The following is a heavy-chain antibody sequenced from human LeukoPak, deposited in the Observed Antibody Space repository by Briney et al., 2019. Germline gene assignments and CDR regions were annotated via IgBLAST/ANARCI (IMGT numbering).Heavy chain of an antibody. J-gene: IGHJ5*02. CDR1: GGSISSYY. CDR3: ARAYYSTSWFPH. Sequence: SETLSLTCTVSGGSISSYYWSRIRQPPGKGLEWIGYIYYSGSTNYNPSLKSRVTISVDTSKNQFSLELRSVTAADTAVYYCARAYYSTSWFPHWGQGALVTVSS. D-gene: IGHD3-10*01. CDR2: IYYSGST. V-gene: IGHV4-59*12.